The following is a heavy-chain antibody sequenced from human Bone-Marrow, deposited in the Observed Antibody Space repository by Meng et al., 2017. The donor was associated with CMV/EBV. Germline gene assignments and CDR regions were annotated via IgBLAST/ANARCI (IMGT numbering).Heavy chain of an antibody. CDR3: AFGRSGLPPP. D-gene: IGHD3-10*01. CDR2: VSWNGSRT. J-gene: IGHJ5*02. Sequence: GESLKISCAASGFTFSNSDMNWVRQAPGKGLEWVSGVSWNGSRTHYADSVKGRFTISRDNAKNSLYLQMNSLRAEDTAVYYCAFGRSGLPPPWGQGTLVTVSS. V-gene: IGHV3-19*01. CDR1: GFTFSNSD.